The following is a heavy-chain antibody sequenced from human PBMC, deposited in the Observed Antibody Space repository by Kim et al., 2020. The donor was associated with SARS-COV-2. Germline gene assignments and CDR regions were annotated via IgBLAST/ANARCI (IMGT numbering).Heavy chain of an antibody. CDR1: RTRTSSNY. Sequence: SETLSLTCTRTRTRTSSNYTRSIRHPPSTRPDWIGYILNTGPPNYNPSLKSRLTMSVDTSKNHFSLKLSSVTAADTAVYYCAREGFMDWGVITHSHPMAIWGHGTTLTVPS. V-gene: IGHV4-59*01. CDR3: AREGFMDWGVITHSHPMAI. D-gene: IGHD3-10*01. J-gene: IGHJ6*02. CDR2: ILNTGPP.